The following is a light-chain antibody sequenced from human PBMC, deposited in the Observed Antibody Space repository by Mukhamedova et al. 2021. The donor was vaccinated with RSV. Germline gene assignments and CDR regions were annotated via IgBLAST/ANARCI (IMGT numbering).Light chain of an antibody. Sequence: GERATLSCRASQSVSSNLAWYQQKPGQAPRLLIYGASTTATGIPARFSGSGSGTEFTLTISSMQSEDFAVYYCQQYNNWPPYTFG. CDR1: QSVSSN. CDR2: GAS. J-gene: IGKJ2*01. CDR3: QQYNNWPPYT. V-gene: IGKV3-15*01.